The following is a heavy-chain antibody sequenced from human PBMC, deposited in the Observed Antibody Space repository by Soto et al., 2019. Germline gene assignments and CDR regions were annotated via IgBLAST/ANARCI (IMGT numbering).Heavy chain of an antibody. D-gene: IGHD6-6*01. V-gene: IGHV3-48*01. J-gene: IGHJ4*02. CDR3: AYSIAARLFDY. CDR2: ISSSSSTI. CDR1: GFTFSSYS. Sequence: EVQLVESGGGLVQPGGSLRLSCAASGFTFSSYSMNWVRQAPGKGLEWVSYISSSSSTIYYADSVKGRFSISRDNAKNSVYLQTNSLRTEDTAVYYCAYSIAARLFDYWGQGTLVTVYS.